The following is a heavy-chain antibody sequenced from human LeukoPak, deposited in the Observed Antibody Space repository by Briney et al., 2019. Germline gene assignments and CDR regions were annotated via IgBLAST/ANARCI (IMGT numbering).Heavy chain of an antibody. CDR3: ARVAYYYYYYMDA. J-gene: IGHJ6*03. CDR1: GFTFSSCW. V-gene: IGHV3-7*01. Sequence: GGSLRLSCAASGFTFSSCWMSWVRQAPGKGLERVANIKQNGSEKYYVDSVKGRFTISRDNAKNSLYLQMNSLRAEDTAVYYCARVAYYYYYYMDAWGKGTTVTVSS. CDR2: IKQNGSEK.